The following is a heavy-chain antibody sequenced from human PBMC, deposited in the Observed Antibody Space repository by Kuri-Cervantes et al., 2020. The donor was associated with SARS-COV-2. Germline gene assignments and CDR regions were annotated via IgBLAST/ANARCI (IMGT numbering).Heavy chain of an antibody. CDR2: IYYSGST. CDR3: ARDGGCSSTSCYLESLITRGGDAFDI. J-gene: IGHJ3*02. D-gene: IGHD2-2*01. CDR1: GGSISSSSYY. Sequence: SETLSLTCTVSGGSISSSSYYWGWIRQPPGKGLEWIGSIYYSGSTYYNPSLKSRVTISVDTSKNQFSLKLSSVTAADTGVYYCARDGGCSSTSCYLESLITRGGDAFDIWGQGTMVTVSS. V-gene: IGHV4-39*07.